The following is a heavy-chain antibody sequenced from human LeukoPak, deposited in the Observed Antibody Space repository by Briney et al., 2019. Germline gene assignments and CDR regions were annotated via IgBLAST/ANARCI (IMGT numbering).Heavy chain of an antibody. CDR3: AREDSYYYYYMDV. CDR2: INHSGST. D-gene: IGHD2-15*01. J-gene: IGHJ6*03. V-gene: IGHV4-34*01. CDR1: GGSFTNYY. Sequence: KPSETLSLTCAVYGGSFTNYYWSWIRQPPGKGLEWIGEINHSGSTKYNPSLKSRVTISIDTSKNQLSLKLSSVTAADTAVYSCAREDSYYYYYMDVWGKGTTVTVSS.